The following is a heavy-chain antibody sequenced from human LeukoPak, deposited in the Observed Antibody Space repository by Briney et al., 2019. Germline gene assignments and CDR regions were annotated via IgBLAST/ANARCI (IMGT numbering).Heavy chain of an antibody. Sequence: GASVKVSCKASGYTFTSYYMHWVRQAPGQGLEWMGIINTSGGSTTYAQKFQGRVSMTRDTSTSTVYLEVSSLRSEDTAVYYCARSQGGNTLWFDPWSQGTLVTVSS. D-gene: IGHD4-23*01. CDR3: ARSQGGNTLWFDP. CDR1: GYTFTSYY. J-gene: IGHJ5*02. V-gene: IGHV1-46*01. CDR2: INTSGGST.